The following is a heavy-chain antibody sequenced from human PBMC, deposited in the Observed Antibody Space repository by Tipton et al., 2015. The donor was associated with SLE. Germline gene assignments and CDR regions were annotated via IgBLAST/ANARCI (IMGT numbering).Heavy chain of an antibody. CDR1: GDSISNYF. CDR3: AGIGGKATVSPFYYYGMDV. D-gene: IGHD4-17*01. V-gene: IGHV4-4*08. CDR2: IYRGGST. Sequence: TLSLTCTVSGDSISNYFWTWNRQPPGKGLEWIGYIYRGGSTNSNPSLKSRVTISLDTSNNQFSLRLTSVRAADTAVYYCAGIGGKATVSPFYYYGMDVWGQGTTVTVSS. J-gene: IGHJ6*02.